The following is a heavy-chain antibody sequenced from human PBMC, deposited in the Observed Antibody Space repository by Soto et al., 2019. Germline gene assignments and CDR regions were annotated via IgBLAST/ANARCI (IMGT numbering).Heavy chain of an antibody. J-gene: IGHJ4*02. CDR1: GGSINSGGYY. Sequence: QVELQESGPGLVKPSQTLSPTCTVSGGSINSGGYYWSWIRQHPGKGMECIEYIYDSGCTSYNPSLKSRVTISVATSKNQFSLNLTSVTAADTAVYYCASQATGWYPDSWGQGTLVTVSS. CDR2: IYDSGCT. D-gene: IGHD6-19*01. V-gene: IGHV4-31*03. CDR3: ASQATGWYPDS.